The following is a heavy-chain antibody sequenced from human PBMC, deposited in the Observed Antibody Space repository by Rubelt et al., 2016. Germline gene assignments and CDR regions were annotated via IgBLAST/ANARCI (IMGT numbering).Heavy chain of an antibody. CDR3: ARVHSYYFDY. Sequence: QVQLQESGPGLVKPSGTLSLTCAVSGVSISSTNWWSWVRQPPGKGLEWIGEIYHSGSTNYNPSLKSRVTISVDKSKSPCSLRLTSGTAADTAVYYCARVHSYYFDYWGQGTLVTVSS. D-gene: IGHD5-18*01. CDR2: IYHSGST. V-gene: IGHV4-4*02. CDR1: GVSISSTNW. J-gene: IGHJ4*02.